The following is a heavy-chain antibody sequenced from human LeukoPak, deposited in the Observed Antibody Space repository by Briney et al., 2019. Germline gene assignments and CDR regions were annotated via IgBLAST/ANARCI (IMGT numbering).Heavy chain of an antibody. CDR2: IKQDGSEK. V-gene: IGHV3-7*03. D-gene: IGHD6-6*01. CDR3: AKAIREYSSSSGFDY. CDR1: GFTFSSYW. Sequence: GGSLRLSCAASGFTFSSYWMSWVRQAPGKGLEWVANIKQDGSEKYYVDSVKGRFTISRDNSKNTLYLQMNSLRAEDTAVYYCAKAIREYSSSSGFDYWGQGTLVTVSS. J-gene: IGHJ4*02.